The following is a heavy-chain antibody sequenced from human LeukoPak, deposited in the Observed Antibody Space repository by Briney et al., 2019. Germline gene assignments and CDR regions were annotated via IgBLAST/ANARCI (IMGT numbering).Heavy chain of an antibody. CDR3: ARVSGPGMDEYYHL. Sequence: GGSLRLSCAASGFTFSGAWMHWVRQAPGKGLVWVSRINNDGSTTRHADSVKGRFTISRDNARNTLYLQMNSLRVEDTAVYYCARVSGPGMDEYYHLWGQGTLVTVSS. CDR2: INNDGSTT. V-gene: IGHV3-74*01. J-gene: IGHJ1*01. D-gene: IGHD3-10*01. CDR1: GFTFSGAW.